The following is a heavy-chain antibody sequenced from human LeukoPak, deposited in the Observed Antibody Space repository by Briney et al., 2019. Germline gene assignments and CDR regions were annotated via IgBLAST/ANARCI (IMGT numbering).Heavy chain of an antibody. CDR3: AKDSAPADY. D-gene: IGHD6-13*01. Sequence: GALKLSCAASGFPFSSHAMSWVRPAPGKGLEWVSAISGGGGSTYYADSVKGRFTISRNNSKNTLYLQMNSLRAEDTAVYYCAKDSAPADYWGQGTLVTVSS. V-gene: IGHV3-23*01. CDR2: ISGGGGST. J-gene: IGHJ4*02. CDR1: GFPFSSHA.